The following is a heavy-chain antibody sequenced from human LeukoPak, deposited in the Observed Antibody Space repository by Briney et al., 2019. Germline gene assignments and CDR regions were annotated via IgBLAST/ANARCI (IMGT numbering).Heavy chain of an antibody. V-gene: IGHV3-21*01. CDR3: ARDVYDSSGYYAIDY. D-gene: IGHD3-22*01. J-gene: IGHJ4*02. CDR1: GFTFSSYS. Sequence: SGGSLRLSCAASGFTFSSYSLNWVRQAPGKGLEWVSSISSSSTYIYYADSVKGRFTISRDNAKNSLYLQMNSLRAEDTAVYYCARDVYDSSGYYAIDYWGQGTLVTVSS. CDR2: ISSSSTYI.